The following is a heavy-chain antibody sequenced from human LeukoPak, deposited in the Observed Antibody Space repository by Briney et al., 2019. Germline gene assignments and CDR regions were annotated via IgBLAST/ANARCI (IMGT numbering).Heavy chain of an antibody. V-gene: IGHV3-30*02. D-gene: IGHD2-21*01. CDR1: GFTFSSYG. CDR2: IRYDGSNK. J-gene: IGHJ4*02. CDR3: ANGAPVIPDY. Sequence: GGSLRLSCAASGFTFSSYGMHWVRQAPGKGLEWVAFIRYDGSNKYYADSVKGRFTISRDNSKNTLYLQMNSLRAEDTAVYYCANGAPVIPDYWGQGTLVTVSS.